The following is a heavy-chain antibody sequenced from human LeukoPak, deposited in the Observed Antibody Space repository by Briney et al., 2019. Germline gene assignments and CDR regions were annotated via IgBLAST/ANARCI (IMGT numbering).Heavy chain of an antibody. D-gene: IGHD6-19*01. Sequence: PGGSLRLSCAASGFTFSNYDMSWVRQAPGKGLEWVSSITGSGDNTYYADSVKGRFTISRDNSKNTLYLQMNSLRAEDTAVYYCAKRGPAGAGKSPDYFEYWGQGTLVTVSS. V-gene: IGHV3-23*01. J-gene: IGHJ4*02. CDR2: ITGSGDNT. CDR3: AKRGPAGAGKSPDYFEY. CDR1: GFTFSNYD.